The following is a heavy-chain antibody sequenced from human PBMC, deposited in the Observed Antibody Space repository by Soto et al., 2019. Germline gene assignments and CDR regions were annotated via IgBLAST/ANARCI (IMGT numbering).Heavy chain of an antibody. CDR3: ARVHDYDNWFDP. CDR1: GGSISSYY. CDR2: IYYSGST. Sequence: TSETLSLTCTVSGGSISSYYWSWIRQPPGKGLEWIGYIYYSGSTSYNPSLKSRVTISVDTSKNQFSLKLSSVNAADTAVYYCARVHDYDNWFDPWGQGTLVTVSS. J-gene: IGHJ5*02. D-gene: IGHD4-17*01. V-gene: IGHV4-59*01.